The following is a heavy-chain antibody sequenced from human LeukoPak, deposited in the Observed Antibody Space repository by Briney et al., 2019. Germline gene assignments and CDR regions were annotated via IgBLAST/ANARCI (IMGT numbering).Heavy chain of an antibody. Sequence: GGSLRLSYAASGFTFRNYGMHWVRQATGKGLEWVSFIWSDGNNRFYADSVKGRFTISRDNSKNMLYLQMDTLRAEDTALYYCAKDPGASVSGFYMDVWGKGTTVIVSS. CDR1: GFTFRNYG. V-gene: IGHV3-30*02. D-gene: IGHD2-8*02. J-gene: IGHJ6*03. CDR2: IWSDGNNR. CDR3: AKDPGASVSGFYMDV.